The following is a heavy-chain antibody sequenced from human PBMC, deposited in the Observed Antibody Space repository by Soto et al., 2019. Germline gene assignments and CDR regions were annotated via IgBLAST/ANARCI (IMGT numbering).Heavy chain of an antibody. CDR1: RYSFGSYN. CDR2: INPSGVTT. V-gene: IGHV1-46*01. CDR3: ARVCEYSSGWYDFDY. D-gene: IGHD6-19*01. Sequence: ASVKVSCKASRYSFGSYNMHWVRQAPGQGLEWMGVINPSGVTTNYAQKFRGRLTLTRDTSTTTVHMELSSLRSEDTAVYYCARVCEYSSGWYDFDYWGQGTLVTVSS. J-gene: IGHJ4*02.